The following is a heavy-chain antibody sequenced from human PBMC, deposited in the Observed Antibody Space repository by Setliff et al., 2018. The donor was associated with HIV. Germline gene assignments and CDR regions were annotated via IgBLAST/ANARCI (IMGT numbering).Heavy chain of an antibody. J-gene: IGHJ4*02. CDR3: AKDSSPSWSPFDY. D-gene: IGHD6-13*01. CDR1: GFTFSSSA. V-gene: IGHV3-30*02. Sequence: GGSLRLSCAASGFTFSSSAMHWVRQAPGKGLEWVAVIWYDGSNTHYADSVKGRFTISRDNSRNTLYLYMSSLRPEDTAVYYCAKDSSPSWSPFDYWGQGTLVTVSS. CDR2: IWYDGSNT.